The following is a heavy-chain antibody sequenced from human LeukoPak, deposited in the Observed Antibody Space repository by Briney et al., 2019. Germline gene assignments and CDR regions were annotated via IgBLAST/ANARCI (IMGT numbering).Heavy chain of an antibody. CDR1: GFTFSSYD. CDR3: ARARSGYDSTYYFDY. D-gene: IGHD5-12*01. Sequence: GGSLRLSCAASGFTFSSYDMHWVRQATGKGLEWVSAIGTAGDTYYPGSVKGRFTISRENAKNSLYLQMNSLRAGDTAVYYCARARSGYDSTYYFDYWGQGTLVTVSS. CDR2: IGTAGDT. J-gene: IGHJ4*02. V-gene: IGHV3-13*01.